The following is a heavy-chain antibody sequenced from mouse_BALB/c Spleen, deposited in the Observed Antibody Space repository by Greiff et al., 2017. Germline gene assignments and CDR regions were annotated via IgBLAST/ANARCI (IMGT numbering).Heavy chain of an antibody. V-gene: IGHV5-17*02. Sequence: EVQGVESGGGLVQPGGSRKLSCAASGFTFSSFGMHWVRQAPEKGLEWVAYISSGSSTIYYADTVKGRFTISRDNPKNTLFLQMTSLRSEDTAMYYCARLAYGSSYSDDWGQGTTLTVSA. CDR2: ISSGSSTI. CDR3: ARLAYGSSYSDD. J-gene: IGHJ2*01. D-gene: IGHD1-1*01. CDR1: GFTFSSFG.